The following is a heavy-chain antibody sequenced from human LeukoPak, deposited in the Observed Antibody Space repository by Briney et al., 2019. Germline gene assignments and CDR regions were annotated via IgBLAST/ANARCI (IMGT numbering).Heavy chain of an antibody. CDR2: IRSKAYGGTT. D-gene: IGHD3-22*01. V-gene: IGHV3-49*03. CDR1: GFTFGDYA. CDR3: TTTGDSSGYYYA. Sequence: GGSLRLSCTASGFTFGDYAMRWFRQAPGKGREWVGFIRSKAYGGTTEYAASVKGRFTISRDDSKSIAYLQMNSLKTEDTAVYYCTTTGDSSGYYYAWGQGTLVTVSS. J-gene: IGHJ5*02.